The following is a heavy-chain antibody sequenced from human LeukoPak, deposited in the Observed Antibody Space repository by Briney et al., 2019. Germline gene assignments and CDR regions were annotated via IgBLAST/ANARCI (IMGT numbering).Heavy chain of an antibody. CDR3: ATGTIYCSSCSDDY. J-gene: IGHJ4*02. CDR1: GYSLTELS. Sequence: ASVTVSCTVSGYSLTELSMHWVRQAPGKGLEWVGGFDPEDGETPIFAQKFQGRVTMTEDTSTDTAYMELSSLRSEDTAVYYCATGTIYCSSCSDDYWGQGTLVTVSS. V-gene: IGHV1-24*01. D-gene: IGHD2-2*01. CDR2: FDPEDGET.